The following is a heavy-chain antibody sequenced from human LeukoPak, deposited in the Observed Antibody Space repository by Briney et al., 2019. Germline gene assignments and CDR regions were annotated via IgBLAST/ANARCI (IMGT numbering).Heavy chain of an antibody. CDR2: INPSGGST. V-gene: IGHV1-46*01. Sequence: GASVKVSCKASGYTFTSYYMHWVRQAPGQGLEWMGIINPSGGSTSYAQKFQGRVTITADESTSTAYMELSSLRSEDTAVYYCARGGYYYDSSGYLAFPFDYWGQGTLVTVSS. D-gene: IGHD3-22*01. J-gene: IGHJ4*02. CDR3: ARGGYYYDSSGYLAFPFDY. CDR1: GYTFTSYY.